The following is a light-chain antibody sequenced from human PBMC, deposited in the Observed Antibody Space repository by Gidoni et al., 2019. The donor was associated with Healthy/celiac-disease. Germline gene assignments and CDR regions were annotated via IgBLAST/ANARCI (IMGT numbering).Light chain of an antibody. CDR1: QSVSSN. J-gene: IGKJ1*01. CDR2: GAS. Sequence: EIVMTHSPATLSVSPGERATLSCRASQSVSSNLAWYQQKPRQAPRLLIYGASTRATGIPARFSGSGSGTEFTLTISSLQSEDFAVYYCQQYNNGPPWTFGQGTKVEIK. CDR3: QQYNNGPPWT. V-gene: IGKV3-15*01.